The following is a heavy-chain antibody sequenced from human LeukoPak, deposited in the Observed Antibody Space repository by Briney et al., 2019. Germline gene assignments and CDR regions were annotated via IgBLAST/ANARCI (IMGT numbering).Heavy chain of an antibody. V-gene: IGHV3-23*01. J-gene: IGHJ5*02. CDR1: GFTFSNFA. CDR2: ITGYGAT. D-gene: IGHD6-13*01. Sequence: GGSLRLSCAASGFTFSNFAMMRVRQAPGTGLQWVSTITGYGATFYADSVRGRFTTFRDTSMNTLFLQMNSLGAEDTAVYYCAKGAAAGKVDWFDPWGQGTLVTVSS. CDR3: AKGAAAGKVDWFDP.